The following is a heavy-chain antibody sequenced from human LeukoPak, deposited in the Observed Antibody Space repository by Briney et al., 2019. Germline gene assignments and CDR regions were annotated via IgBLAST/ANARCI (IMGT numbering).Heavy chain of an antibody. CDR1: GGSFSGYY. D-gene: IGHD4-17*01. J-gene: IGHJ3*02. CDR2: INHSGST. V-gene: IGHV4-34*01. Sequence: PSETLSLTCAVYGGSFSGYYWSWIRQPPGKGLEWIGEINHSGSTNYNPSLKSRVTISVDTSKNQFSLKLSSVTAADTAVYYCAREDWTTVTKDAFDIWGQGTMVTVSS. CDR3: AREDWTTVTKDAFDI.